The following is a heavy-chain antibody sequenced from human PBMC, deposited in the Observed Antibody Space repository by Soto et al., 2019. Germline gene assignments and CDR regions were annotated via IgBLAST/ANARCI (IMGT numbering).Heavy chain of an antibody. CDR3: AKDRRDFWSGYYAPGMDV. J-gene: IGHJ6*02. CDR2: ISCDGSIK. D-gene: IGHD3-3*01. V-gene: IGHV3-30*18. CDR1: GFTFGDYA. Sequence: PGGSLRLSCAASGFTFGDYAMHWVRQAPGKGLEWVAVISCDGSIKYYADSVKGRFTIPRDNSKNTLYLQMNSLRAEDTAVYYCAKDRRDFWSGYYAPGMDVWGQGTTVTVSS.